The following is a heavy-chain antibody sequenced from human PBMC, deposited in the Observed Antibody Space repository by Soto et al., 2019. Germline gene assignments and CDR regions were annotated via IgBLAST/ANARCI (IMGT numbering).Heavy chain of an antibody. CDR3: ARDQDVDTAMVLDY. J-gene: IGHJ4*02. CDR2: IWYDGSNK. Sequence: GGSLRLSCAASGFTFSSYGMHWVRQAPGKGLEWVAVIWYDGSNKYYADSVKGRFTISRDNSKNTLYLQMNSLRAEDTAVYYCARDQDVDTAMVLDYWGQGTLVTVSS. CDR1: GFTFSSYG. V-gene: IGHV3-33*01. D-gene: IGHD5-18*01.